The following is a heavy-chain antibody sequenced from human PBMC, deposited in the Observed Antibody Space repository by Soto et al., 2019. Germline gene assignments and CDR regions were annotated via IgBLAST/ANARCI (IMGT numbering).Heavy chain of an antibody. D-gene: IGHD2-15*01. CDR3: ARSDTVVVVAATPFDY. CDR1: GYTFTSYA. CDR2: INAGNGNT. J-gene: IGHJ4*02. V-gene: IGHV1-3*01. Sequence: ASVKVSCKASGYTFTSYAMHWVRQAPGQRLEWMGWINAGNGNTKYSQKFQGRVTITRDTSASTAYMELSSLRSEDTAVYYYARSDTVVVVAATPFDYWGQGTLVTVSS.